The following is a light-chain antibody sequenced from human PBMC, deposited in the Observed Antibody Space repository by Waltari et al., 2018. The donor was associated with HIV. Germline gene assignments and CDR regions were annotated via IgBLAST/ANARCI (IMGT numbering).Light chain of an antibody. Sequence: DIQMTHSPSSLSASVGDRVTITCRASHGISIYLAWFQQKPGRAPKSLIYASSNLQSGVPVRFSGSRSGTEFTLTITSLLPEDFATYYCQQYNAYPLTFGGGTRVEIK. CDR1: HGISIY. V-gene: IGKV1-16*01. CDR3: QQYNAYPLT. J-gene: IGKJ4*01. CDR2: ASS.